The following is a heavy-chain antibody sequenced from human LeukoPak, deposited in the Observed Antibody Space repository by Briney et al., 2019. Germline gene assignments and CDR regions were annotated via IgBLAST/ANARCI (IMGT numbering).Heavy chain of an antibody. CDR1: GFTVSSNY. CDR3: ARDLSSSGYFDY. CDR2: IYSGGST. D-gene: IGHD6-13*01. V-gene: IGHV3-66*01. Sequence: GGSLRLSCAASGFTVSSNYMSWVRQAPGKGLEWVSVIYSGGSTYYADSVKGRFTISIDNSKNTLYLQMNSLRAEDTAVYYCARDLSSSGYFDYWGQGTLVTVSS. J-gene: IGHJ4*02.